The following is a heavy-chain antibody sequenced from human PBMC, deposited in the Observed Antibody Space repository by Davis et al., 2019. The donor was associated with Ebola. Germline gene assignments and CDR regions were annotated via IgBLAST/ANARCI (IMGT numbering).Heavy chain of an antibody. D-gene: IGHD3-16*02. Sequence: GESLKISCAASGFPFSNFGMNWVRQAPGKGLEWVSGLSGSGGRTYYTDSVKGRFTISRDNSKNMLFLQMNSLRAEDTAVYYCAQRWGSYRYFRHWGQGTLVTVSS. V-gene: IGHV3-23*01. J-gene: IGHJ4*02. CDR2: LSGSGGRT. CDR1: GFPFSNFG. CDR3: AQRWGSYRYFRH.